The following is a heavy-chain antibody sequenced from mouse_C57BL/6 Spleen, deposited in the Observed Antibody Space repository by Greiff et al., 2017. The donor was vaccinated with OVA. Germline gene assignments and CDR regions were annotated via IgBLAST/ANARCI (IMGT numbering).Heavy chain of an antibody. CDR3: ARSYDDAMDY. Sequence: VQLQQPGAELVMPGASVKLSCKASGYTFTSYWMHWVKQRPGQGLAWIGEIDPSDSYTNYNQKFKGKSTLTVDKSSSTAYMQRSSLTSEDSAVYYCARSYDDAMDYWGQGTSVTVSS. V-gene: IGHV1-69*01. J-gene: IGHJ4*01. CDR1: GYTFTSYW. CDR2: IDPSDSYT. D-gene: IGHD2-12*01.